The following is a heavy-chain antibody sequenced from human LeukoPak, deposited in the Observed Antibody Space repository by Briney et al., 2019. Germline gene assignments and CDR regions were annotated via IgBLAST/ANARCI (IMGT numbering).Heavy chain of an antibody. CDR2: ISYDGSNK. V-gene: IGHV3-30*03. CDR3: AREGAAAGFDY. CDR1: GFTFSSYG. J-gene: IGHJ4*02. Sequence: GGSLRLSCAASGFTFSSYGMHWVRQAPGKGLEWVAVISYDGSNKYYADSVKGRFTISRDNSKNTLYLQMNSLRAEDTAVYYCAREGAAAGFDYWGQGTLVTVSS. D-gene: IGHD6-13*01.